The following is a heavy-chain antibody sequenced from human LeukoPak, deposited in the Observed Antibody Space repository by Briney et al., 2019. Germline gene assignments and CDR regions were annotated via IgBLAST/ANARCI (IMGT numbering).Heavy chain of an antibody. CDR2: INHSGST. D-gene: IGHD2-2*01. J-gene: IGHJ4*02. Sequence: SETLSLTCAVYGVSFSGYYWSWIRQPPGKGLEWIGEINHSGSTNYNPSLKSRVTISVDTSKNQFSLKLSSVTAADTAVYYCARSDVVPAAHFDYWGQGTLVTVSS. V-gene: IGHV4-34*01. CDR1: GVSFSGYY. CDR3: ARSDVVPAAHFDY.